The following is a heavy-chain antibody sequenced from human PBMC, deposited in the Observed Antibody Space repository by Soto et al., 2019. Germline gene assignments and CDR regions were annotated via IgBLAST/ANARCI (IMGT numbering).Heavy chain of an antibody. CDR2: ICPGDSDT. Sequence: GEALTISCKGFGYSFTSYWIGWVRPMPGKGAEGMGVICPGDSDTRYSPSFEGHVTISVDRSISTAYLQWSSLKASDTAMYYCARRFTIYGEFDYWGQGTLVTVSS. V-gene: IGHV5-51*01. D-gene: IGHD3-9*01. CDR3: ARRFTIYGEFDY. J-gene: IGHJ4*02. CDR1: GYSFTSYW.